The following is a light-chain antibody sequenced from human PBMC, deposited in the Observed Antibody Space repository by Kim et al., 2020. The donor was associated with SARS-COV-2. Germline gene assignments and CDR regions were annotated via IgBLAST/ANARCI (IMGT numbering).Light chain of an antibody. CDR3: QQYGGSPLYT. J-gene: IGKJ2*01. V-gene: IGKV3-20*01. CDR1: QSVSNNY. CDR2: GAS. Sequence: SPGERATLSCRASQSVSNNYLAWHQQKPGQAPRLLIYGASSRATGIPDRFSGSGSGTDFTLTISRLEPEDFAVYYCQQYGGSPLYTFGQGTKLEI.